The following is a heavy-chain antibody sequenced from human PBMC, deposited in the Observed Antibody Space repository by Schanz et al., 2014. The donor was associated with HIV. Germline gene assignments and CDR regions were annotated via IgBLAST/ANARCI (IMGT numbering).Heavy chain of an antibody. D-gene: IGHD2-15*01. Sequence: QVQLQQWGAGLLKPSETLSLTCAVYGGSFSDYYWSWIRQPSGKGLEWVGRIHATGSTSYSPSLKSRVTVSVDPSQNQISLNLSSVTAADTAVYYCARAFCSGGSCFAGYGLDVWGQGTTVTVSS. CDR1: GGSFSDYY. CDR3: ARAFCSGGSCFAGYGLDV. J-gene: IGHJ6*02. V-gene: IGHV4-59*10. CDR2: IHATGST.